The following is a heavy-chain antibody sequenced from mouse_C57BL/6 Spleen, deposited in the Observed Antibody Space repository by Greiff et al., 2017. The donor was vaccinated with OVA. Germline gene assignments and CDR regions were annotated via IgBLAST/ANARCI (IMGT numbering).Heavy chain of an antibody. J-gene: IGHJ4*01. D-gene: IGHD2-3*01. CDR2: IWTGGGT. CDR3: ARNGEIYDGYYGMDY. V-gene: IGHV2-9-1*01. CDR1: GFSLTSYA. Sequence: VMLVESGPGLVAPSQSLSITCTVSGFSLTSYAISWVRQPPGKGLEWLGVIWTGGGTNYNSALKSRLSISKDNSKSQVFLKMNSLQTDDTARYYCARNGEIYDGYYGMDYWGQGTSVTVSS.